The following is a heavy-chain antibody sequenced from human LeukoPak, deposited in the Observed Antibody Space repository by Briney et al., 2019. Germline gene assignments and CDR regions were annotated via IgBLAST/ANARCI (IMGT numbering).Heavy chain of an antibody. Sequence: GGSLRLSCAASGFTFSDYYMNWIRQAPGKGLEWVSYISSSSTTIYYADSVKGRFTISRDNAKSSLFLQMNSLRAEDTAVYYCAREFGSDGGYWGQGTLVTVSS. CDR1: GFTFSDYY. V-gene: IGHV3-11*01. CDR3: AREFGSDGGY. J-gene: IGHJ4*02. CDR2: ISSSSTTI. D-gene: IGHD1-26*01.